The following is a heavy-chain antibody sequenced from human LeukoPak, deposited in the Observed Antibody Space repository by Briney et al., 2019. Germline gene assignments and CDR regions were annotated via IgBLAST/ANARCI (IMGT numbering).Heavy chain of an antibody. J-gene: IGHJ4*02. CDR1: GFIFTNYF. V-gene: IGHV3-7*01. D-gene: IGHD3-3*01. Sequence: GGSLRLSCAASGFIFTNYFMSWVRQAPGKGLEWVASIKHDGSEKYYVNSVRGRFTISRDNTMNSLYLQMSSLRAEDTAVYYCATDRGWRTSGYYLYYFEYWGQGTLVTYSS. CDR3: ATDRGWRTSGYYLYYFEY. CDR2: IKHDGSEK.